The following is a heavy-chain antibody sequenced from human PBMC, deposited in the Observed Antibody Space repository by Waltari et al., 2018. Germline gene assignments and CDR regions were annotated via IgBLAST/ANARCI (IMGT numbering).Heavy chain of an antibody. V-gene: IGHV1-69*05. J-gene: IGHJ4*02. CDR3: ASGGQHLNLDY. CDR2: IIPILGTA. Sequence: QVQLVQSGAEVKKPGSSVKVSCKASGDTFSSYAISWVRQDPGQGLEWMGGIIPILGTANYAQKFQGRVTITTDEVTGTAYMELSSLRPENTAVYYCASGGQHLNLDYWGQGTLVTVSS. CDR1: GDTFSSYA. D-gene: IGHD6-13*01.